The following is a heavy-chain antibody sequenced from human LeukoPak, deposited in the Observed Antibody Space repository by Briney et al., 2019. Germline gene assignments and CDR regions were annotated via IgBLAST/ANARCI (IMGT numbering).Heavy chain of an antibody. CDR3: ASFNSSGYYLDY. CDR1: GGSISSSSYY. J-gene: IGHJ4*02. D-gene: IGHD3-22*01. V-gene: IGHV4-39*01. CDR2: IYYSGST. Sequence: SETLSLTCTVSGGSISSSSYYWGWIRQPPGKGLEWIGSIYYSGSTYYNPSLKSRVTISVDTSKNQFSLKLSSVTAADTAVYYCASFNSSGYYLDYWGQGTLVTVSS.